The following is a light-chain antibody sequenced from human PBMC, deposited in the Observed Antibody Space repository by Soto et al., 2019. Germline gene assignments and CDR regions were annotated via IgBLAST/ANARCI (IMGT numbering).Light chain of an antibody. V-gene: IGKV3-15*01. Sequence: IVMTQSPATLSVSPGERVTLSCRASESISTNLVWYQQKPGQAPRLLIYSASTRVIGIPTRFSGSGSGTEFTLTINNLQSEDFAVYFCQQFDSWPRTFGQGTKVDIK. CDR1: ESISTN. CDR3: QQFDSWPRT. J-gene: IGKJ1*01. CDR2: SAS.